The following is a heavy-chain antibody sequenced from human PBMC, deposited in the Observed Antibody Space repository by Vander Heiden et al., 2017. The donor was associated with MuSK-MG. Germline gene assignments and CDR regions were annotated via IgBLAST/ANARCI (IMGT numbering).Heavy chain of an antibody. CDR3: ARLSIYGVEFDY. CDR1: GGSISSSSYY. D-gene: IGHD3-16*02. CDR2: ISYSGSA. J-gene: IGHJ4*02. Sequence: QLQLQESGPGLVKPSETLSLPCIVSGGSISSSSYYWGWIRQPPGKGLEWIGSISYSGSAYYNPSLQSRVTISVDRSKRQFSLKVNSVAAADTAVYYCARLSIYGVEFDYWGQGTLVTVSS. V-gene: IGHV4-39*01.